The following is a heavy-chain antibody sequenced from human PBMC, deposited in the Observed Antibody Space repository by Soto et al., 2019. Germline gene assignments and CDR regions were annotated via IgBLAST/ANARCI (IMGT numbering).Heavy chain of an antibody. J-gene: IGHJ4*02. V-gene: IGHV3-9*01. CDR1: GFTFDDYA. D-gene: IGHD6-19*01. CDR3: AKDIGVGYSSGWSGLFDY. CDR2: ISWNSGRI. Sequence: PGGSLRLSCAASGFTFDDYAMHWVRQAPGKGLEWVSGISWNSGRIDYADSVKGRFTISRDNAKNSLYLQMNSLRAEDTALYYCAKDIGVGYSSGWSGLFDYWGQGTLVTVSS.